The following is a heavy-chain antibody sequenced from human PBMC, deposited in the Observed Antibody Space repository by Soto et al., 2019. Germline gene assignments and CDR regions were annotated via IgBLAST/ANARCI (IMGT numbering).Heavy chain of an antibody. CDR2: IYYSGST. Sequence: QVQLQESGPGLVKPSQTLSLTCTVSGGSISSGGYYWSWIRQHPGKGLEWIGYIYYSGSTYYNPALKRRXXIXVXXSKNQFSLKLSSVTAADTAVYYCARDGVEDWYFDLWGRGTLVTVSS. CDR1: GGSISSGGYY. CDR3: ARDGVEDWYFDL. V-gene: IGHV4-31*03. J-gene: IGHJ2*01. D-gene: IGHD2-15*01.